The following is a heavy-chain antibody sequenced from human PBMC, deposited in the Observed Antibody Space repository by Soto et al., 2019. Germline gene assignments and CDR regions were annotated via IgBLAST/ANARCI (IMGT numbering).Heavy chain of an antibody. CDR2: ISSSSSTI. CDR1: GFTFSSYS. CDR3: ARELRDAQRGYSGYDADYYYYYCMDV. Sequence: GGSLRLSCAASGFTFSSYSMNWVRQAPGKGLEWVSYISSSSSTIYYADSVKGRFTISRDNAKNSLYLQMNSLRDEATAVYYCARELRDAQRGYSGYDADYYYYYCMDVWGQGTTVTVSS. V-gene: IGHV3-48*02. D-gene: IGHD5-12*01. J-gene: IGHJ6*02.